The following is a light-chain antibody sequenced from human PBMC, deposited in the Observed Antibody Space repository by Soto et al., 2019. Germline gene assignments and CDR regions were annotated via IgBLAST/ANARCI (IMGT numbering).Light chain of an antibody. CDR2: GAS. Sequence: DIVMTQSPATLSVAPGERATLSCRASQSVSSNLAWYQKKPGQAPRLLIYGASTRATGIPARFSGSGSGTEFTLTISNLQSEYFAVYYCQQYNNWPPFTFGQGTKLEIK. V-gene: IGKV3-15*01. CDR3: QQYNNWPPFT. CDR1: QSVSSN. J-gene: IGKJ2*01.